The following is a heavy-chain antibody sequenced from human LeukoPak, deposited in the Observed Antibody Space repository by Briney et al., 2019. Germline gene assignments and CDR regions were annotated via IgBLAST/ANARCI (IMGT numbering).Heavy chain of an antibody. CDR1: GGSISSTNW. J-gene: IGHJ4*02. CDR2: ISHSGST. Sequence: PSGTLSLTCAVSGGSISSTNWWSWVRQPPGKGLEWIGEISHSGSTYYNPSLESRVTISEDRSKNQFSLKLNSVTAADTAVYYCARGRGPEIDYWGQGTLVTVSS. CDR3: ARGRGPEIDY. D-gene: IGHD2-15*01. V-gene: IGHV4-4*02.